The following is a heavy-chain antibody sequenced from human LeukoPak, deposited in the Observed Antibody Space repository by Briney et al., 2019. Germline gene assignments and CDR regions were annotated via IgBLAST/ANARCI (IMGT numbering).Heavy chain of an antibody. V-gene: IGHV1-2*02. CDR2: INPNSGGT. J-gene: IGHJ4*02. CDR3: ATLPSVKYYYDSSGYHIY. Sequence: GASVKVSCKGSGYTFSGYYMHWVRQAPGQGLEWMGWINPNSGGTNYAQKFQGRVTMTRDTSISTAYMELSRLRSDDTAVYYCATLPSVKYYYDSSGYHIYWGQGTLVTVSS. CDR1: GYTFSGYY. D-gene: IGHD3-22*01.